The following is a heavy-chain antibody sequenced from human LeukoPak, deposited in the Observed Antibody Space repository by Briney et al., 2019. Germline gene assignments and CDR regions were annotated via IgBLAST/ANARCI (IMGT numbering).Heavy chain of an antibody. Sequence: GGSLRLSRAASGFTFSSYAMSWVRQAPGKGLEWVSAISGSGGSTDYADSVKGRFTISRDNSENTLYLQMNSLRAEDTAVYYCAKDFHSSGYYFEFWTFDYWGQGTLVTVSS. CDR3: AKDFHSSGYYFEFWTFDY. V-gene: IGHV3-23*01. CDR2: ISGSGGST. D-gene: IGHD3-22*01. CDR1: GFTFSSYA. J-gene: IGHJ4*02.